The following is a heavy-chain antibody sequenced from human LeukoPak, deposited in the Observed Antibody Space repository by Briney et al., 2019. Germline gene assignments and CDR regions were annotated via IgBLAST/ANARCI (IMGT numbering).Heavy chain of an antibody. Sequence: SSETLSLTCTVSGGSISNSSYSWGWIRQPPGKGLEWIGSVSHSGSINYDPSLKNRVTISVDTSKNQFSLKLSSVTAADTAVYYCARLLSPYSSSWYVGYNWFDPWGQGTLVTVSS. V-gene: IGHV4-39*01. D-gene: IGHD6-13*01. CDR1: GGSISNSSYS. CDR3: ARLLSPYSSSWYVGYNWFDP. CDR2: VSHSGSI. J-gene: IGHJ5*02.